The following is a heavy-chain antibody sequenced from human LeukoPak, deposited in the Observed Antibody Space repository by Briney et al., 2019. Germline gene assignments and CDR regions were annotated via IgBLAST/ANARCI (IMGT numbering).Heavy chain of an antibody. V-gene: IGHV2-5*02. Sequence: SGPTLVNPTQTLTLTCTFSGFSLSTNGVGVGWIRQPPGKALEWLALIYWDDDKRYNTSLKSRLTVTKDVSKSQVVLTLTNVDPVDTATYYCAHRLTGYNSNWYHGYFDYWGQGTLVTVSS. J-gene: IGHJ4*02. CDR2: IYWDDDK. D-gene: IGHD6-13*01. CDR1: GFSLSTNGVG. CDR3: AHRLTGYNSNWYHGYFDY.